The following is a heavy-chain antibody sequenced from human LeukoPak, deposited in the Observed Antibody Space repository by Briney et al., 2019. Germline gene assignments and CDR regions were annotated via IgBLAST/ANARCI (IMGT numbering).Heavy chain of an antibody. D-gene: IGHD6-13*01. CDR2: INPNSGGT. J-gene: IGHJ5*02. CDR1: GYTFTGYY. V-gene: IGHV1-2*02. Sequence: ASVKVSCKASGYTFTGYYMHWVRQAPGQGLEWMGWINPNSGGTNYAQKFQGRVTMTRDTSISTAYMELSRLRSDDTAVYYCARSLGVVGVAAAGTFDPWGQGTLVTVPS. CDR3: ARSLGVVGVAAAGTFDP.